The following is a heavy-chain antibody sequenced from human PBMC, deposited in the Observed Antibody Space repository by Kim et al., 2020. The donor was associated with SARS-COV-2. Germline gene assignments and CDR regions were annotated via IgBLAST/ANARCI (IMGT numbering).Heavy chain of an antibody. Sequence: GGSLRLSCAASGFSFSTYEMSWVRQAPGKGLEWVSYISGSGRGIHYADSVKGRFTISRDNAKKSLFLHMNSLRAEDTAVYYCAKEVTVTPDAFDIWGQGTLVTVSS. V-gene: IGHV3-48*03. D-gene: IGHD2-21*02. CDR1: GFSFSTYE. J-gene: IGHJ3*02. CDR3: AKEVTVTPDAFDI. CDR2: ISGSGRGI.